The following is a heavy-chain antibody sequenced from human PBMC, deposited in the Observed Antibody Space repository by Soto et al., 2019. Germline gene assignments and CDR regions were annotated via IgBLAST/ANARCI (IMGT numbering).Heavy chain of an antibody. CDR1: GFSLSRARFY. J-gene: IGHJ6*02. Sequence: SETLSLTSTDSGFSLSRARFYWGWIRQPPGKGLEWIGSIYYSGSTYYNPSLKSRVTISVDTSKNQFSLKLSSVTAADTAVYYCASLVDGMDVWGQGTVVT. V-gene: IGHV4-39*01. CDR2: IYYSGST. D-gene: IGHD3-16*02. CDR3: ASLVDGMDV.